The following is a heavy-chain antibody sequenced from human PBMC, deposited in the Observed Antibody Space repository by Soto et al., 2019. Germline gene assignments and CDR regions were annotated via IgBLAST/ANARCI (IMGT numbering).Heavy chain of an antibody. V-gene: IGHV3-15*07. CDR3: TTDYPTRGATIFGS. J-gene: IGHJ4*02. Sequence: PGGSLRLSCTASGFNFSNAWMNWVRQPPGKGVEWVGRVKKKVDGGTTEYAAPVKDRFIISRDDSKNTLYMEVNSLKTEDTAVYYCTTDYPTRGATIFGSWGQATLVTVSS. D-gene: IGHD5-12*01. CDR2: VKKKVDGGTT. CDR1: GFNFSNAW.